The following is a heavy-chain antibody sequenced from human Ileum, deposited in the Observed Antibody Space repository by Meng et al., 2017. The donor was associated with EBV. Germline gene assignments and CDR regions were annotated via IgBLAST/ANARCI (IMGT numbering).Heavy chain of an antibody. CDR1: GCSIRRSDFY. CDR3: ARGQKGYFDL. J-gene: IGHJ2*01. Sequence: QLQEAGTLRVRPSLSLSVPCTRSGCSIRRSDFYWVLSRQAPRKGLGWSWQIYNCGSNYFQPSLKNRITKSVDTSKNLFSLKLSSVTAADTAVYYCARGQKGYFDLWGRGTLVTVSS. V-gene: IGHV4-30-4*01. CDR2: IYNCGSN.